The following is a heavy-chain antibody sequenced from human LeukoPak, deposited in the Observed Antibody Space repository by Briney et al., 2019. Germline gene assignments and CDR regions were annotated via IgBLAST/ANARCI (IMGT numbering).Heavy chain of an antibody. CDR1: GDSISNYY. J-gene: IGHJ4*02. V-gene: IGHV4-59*12. CDR2: IYYTGST. D-gene: IGHD2-21*02. Sequence: SETLSLTCTVSGDSISNYYWNWIRQPPGKGLEWIGYIYYTGSTYYNPSLKSRVTISLDTSQNQFSLKVSSVTAADTAVYYCVSSKYCGGDCYVECWGLGTLVTVSS. CDR3: VSSKYCGGDCYVEC.